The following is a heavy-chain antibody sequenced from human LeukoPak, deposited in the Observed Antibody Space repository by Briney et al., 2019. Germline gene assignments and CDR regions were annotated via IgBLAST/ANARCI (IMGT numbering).Heavy chain of an antibody. Sequence: QSGGSLRLSCKASGFTFSTSGMSWVRQAPGKGLEWVSDITDSGTTAYYADAVKGRFIVSRDNSKNTLYLQMNSLRVEDAAVYYCAGRTGAYWGQGTRVLVSS. CDR1: GFTFSTSG. CDR3: AGRTGAY. D-gene: IGHD1-26*01. V-gene: IGHV3-23*01. CDR2: ITDSGTTA. J-gene: IGHJ4*02.